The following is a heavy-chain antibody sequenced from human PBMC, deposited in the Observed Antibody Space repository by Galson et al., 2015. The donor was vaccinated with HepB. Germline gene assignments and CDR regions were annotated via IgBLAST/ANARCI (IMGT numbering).Heavy chain of an antibody. CDR2: IYWDEEK. CDR1: GFSLSSSGVG. V-gene: IGHV2-5*02. CDR3: AHRRVGYGSGSVDY. J-gene: IGHJ4*02. Sequence: PALVKPTQTLTLTCTFSGFSLSSSGVGVGWIRQPPGKALEWLTLIYWDEEKRYRPSLKNRVIITKATSRNQVVLTMTNMDPVDTATYYCAHRRVGYGSGSVDYWGQGLLVTVSS. D-gene: IGHD3-10*01.